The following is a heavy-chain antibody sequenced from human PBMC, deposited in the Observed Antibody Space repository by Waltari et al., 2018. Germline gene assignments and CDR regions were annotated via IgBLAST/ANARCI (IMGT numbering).Heavy chain of an antibody. CDR3: ARDEVVPAAPRSFYYYYYMDV. CDR2: IYTSGST. Sequence: QVQLQESGPGLVKPSETLSLTCTVSGGSISSYYWSWIRQPAGKGLEWIGRIYTSGSTNYNPSLKRRVTMSVDTSKNQCSLKLSSVTAADTAVYYCARDEVVPAAPRSFYYYYYMDVWGKGTTVTISS. CDR1: GGSISSYY. V-gene: IGHV4-4*07. J-gene: IGHJ6*03. D-gene: IGHD2-2*01.